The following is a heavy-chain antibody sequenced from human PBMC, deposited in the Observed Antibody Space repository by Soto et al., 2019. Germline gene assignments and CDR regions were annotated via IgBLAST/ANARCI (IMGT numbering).Heavy chain of an antibody. CDR1: GGSISSYY. Sequence: SETLSLTCTVSGGSISSYYWSWIRQPPGKGLEWIGYVNYSGSTNYNPSLKSRVTISVDTSKNQFSLKLSSVTAADTAVYYCARMEVDWWFDPWGQGTLVTVSS. D-gene: IGHD3-9*01. J-gene: IGHJ5*02. V-gene: IGHV4-59*01. CDR2: VNYSGST. CDR3: ARMEVDWWFDP.